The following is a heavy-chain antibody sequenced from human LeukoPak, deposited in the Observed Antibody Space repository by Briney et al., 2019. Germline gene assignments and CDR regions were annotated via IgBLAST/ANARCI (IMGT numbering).Heavy chain of an antibody. J-gene: IGHJ4*02. Sequence: SVRVSCKASGGTLSSYAISWVRQAPGPGLEWMGGIIPIFGTANYAQKFQGRVTITADESTSTAYMELSSLRSEDTAVYYCARSSNYGTFDYWGQGILVTVSS. CDR1: GGTLSSYA. D-gene: IGHD4-17*01. CDR2: IIPIFGTA. CDR3: ARSSNYGTFDY. V-gene: IGHV1-69*13.